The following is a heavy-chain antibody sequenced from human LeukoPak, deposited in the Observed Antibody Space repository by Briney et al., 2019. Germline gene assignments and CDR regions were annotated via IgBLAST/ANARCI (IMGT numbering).Heavy chain of an antibody. Sequence: ASVKVSCKASGYTFTNYYIHWVRQAPGQGLEWMGLINPGGANTNYAQNSQGRVTMTRDTSTSTVYMELNSLRSEDTAIYYCARIRDGYNDAYDIWGQGTVVTVPS. V-gene: IGHV1-46*01. J-gene: IGHJ3*02. CDR3: ARIRDGYNDAYDI. CDR1: GYTFTNYY. D-gene: IGHD5-24*01. CDR2: INPGGANT.